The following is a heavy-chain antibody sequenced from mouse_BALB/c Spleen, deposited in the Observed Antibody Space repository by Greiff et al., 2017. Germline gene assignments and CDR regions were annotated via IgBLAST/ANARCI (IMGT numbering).Heavy chain of an antibody. CDR3: AREGVRRGTAWFAY. V-gene: IGHV3-6*02. CDR1: GYSITSGYY. Sequence: VQLKESGPGLVKPSQSLSLTCSVTGYSITSGYYWNWIRQFPGNKLEWMGYISYDGSNNYNPFLKNRISITRDTSKNQFFLKLNSVTTEDTATYYSAREGVRRGTAWFAYWGQGTLVTVSA. J-gene: IGHJ3*01. CDR2: ISYDGSN. D-gene: IGHD2-14*01.